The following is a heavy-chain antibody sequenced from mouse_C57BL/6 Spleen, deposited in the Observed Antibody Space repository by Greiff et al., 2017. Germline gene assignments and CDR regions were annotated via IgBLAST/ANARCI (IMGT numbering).Heavy chain of an antibody. CDR3: ARYRNNYGGNYAMDY. J-gene: IGHJ4*01. CDR1: GFTFTDYY. D-gene: IGHD5-1-1*01. V-gene: IGHV7-3*01. Sequence: DVQLVESGGGLVQPGGSLSLSCAASGFTFTDYYMSWVRQPPGKALEWLGFIRNKANGYTTEYSASVKGRFTISRDNSQSILYLQMNALRAEDSATYYCARYRNNYGGNYAMDYWGQGTSVTVSS. CDR2: IRNKANGYTT.